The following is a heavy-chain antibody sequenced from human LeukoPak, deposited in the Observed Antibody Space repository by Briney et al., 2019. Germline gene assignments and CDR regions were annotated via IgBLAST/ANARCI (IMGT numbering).Heavy chain of an antibody. CDR2: INPNSGGT. CDR1: GYTFTGYY. D-gene: IGHD4-17*01. J-gene: IGHJ4*02. Sequence: ASVKVSCKASGYTFTGYYMHWVRQAPGQGLGWMGRINPNSGGTNYAQKFQGRVTMTRDTSISTAYMELSRLRSDDTAVYYCARGWDYGDYAGRGAYYFDYWGQGTLVTVSS. CDR3: ARGWDYGDYAGRGAYYFDY. V-gene: IGHV1-2*06.